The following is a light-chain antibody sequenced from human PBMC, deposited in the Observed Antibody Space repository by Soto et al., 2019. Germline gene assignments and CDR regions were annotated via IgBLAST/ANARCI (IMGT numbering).Light chain of an antibody. V-gene: IGKV4-1*01. CDR3: QHYYSSPPA. J-gene: IGKJ3*01. Sequence: DIVMTQSPDSLAVSLGERATINCKSSQNVLYSSNNKNYLAWYQQKPGQPPKLLIYWASTRESGVPDRFSGSGSGADFTLTISSMQAEYVAVYYCQHYYSSPPAFGPGTKVEIK. CDR1: QNVLYSSNNKNY. CDR2: WAS.